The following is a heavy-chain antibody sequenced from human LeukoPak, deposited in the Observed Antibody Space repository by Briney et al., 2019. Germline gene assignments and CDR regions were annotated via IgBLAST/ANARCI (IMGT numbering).Heavy chain of an antibody. J-gene: IGHJ4*02. CDR1: GFTFNNYG. Sequence: GGSLRLSCAASGFTFNNYGMHWVRQAPDKGLEWVAVIWYDGSNKYYADSVKGRFTISRDNSENTLYLQMNSLRAEDTAVYYCARTNERYSNYNLFDYWGQGTPVTVSS. V-gene: IGHV3-33*01. CDR2: IWYDGSNK. D-gene: IGHD4-11*01. CDR3: ARTNERYSNYNLFDY.